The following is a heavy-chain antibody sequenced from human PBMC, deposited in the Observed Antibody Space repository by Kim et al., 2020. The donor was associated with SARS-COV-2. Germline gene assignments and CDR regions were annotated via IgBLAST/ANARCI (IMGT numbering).Heavy chain of an antibody. CDR3: ARVGYKDAFDI. J-gene: IGHJ3*02. Sequence: SPYYADSVKGRCSISRDYSKNTLYLHMNGLRAEDTALYYCARVGYKDAFDIWGQGTMVTVSS. D-gene: IGHD3-22*01. CDR2: SP. V-gene: IGHV3-53*01.